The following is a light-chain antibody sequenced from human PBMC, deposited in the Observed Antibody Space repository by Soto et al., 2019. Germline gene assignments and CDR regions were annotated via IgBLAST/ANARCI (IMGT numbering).Light chain of an antibody. CDR2: DNN. Sequence: QSVLTQPPSVSAAPGQKVTISCSGSSSNIGSNYVSWYQQLRGTAPKLLIYDNNKRPSGIPDRFSGSKSGTSATLGITGLQTGDEADYYCGTWDSSLSAVVFGGGTKLTVL. V-gene: IGLV1-51*01. J-gene: IGLJ2*01. CDR3: GTWDSSLSAVV. CDR1: SSNIGSNY.